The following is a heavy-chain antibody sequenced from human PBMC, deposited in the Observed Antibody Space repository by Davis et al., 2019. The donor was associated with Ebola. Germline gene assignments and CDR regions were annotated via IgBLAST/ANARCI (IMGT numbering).Heavy chain of an antibody. J-gene: IGHJ6*02. D-gene: IGHD2-15*01. Sequence: SETLSLTCTVSGGSVRTYYWSWIRQPPGKGLEWIGYIYYRGSTNYNPSLKSRVTISVDTSKNQFSLKLSSVTAADTAVYYCARDPHALGYCSGGSCSTYGMDVWGQGTTVTVSS. CDR3: ARDPHALGYCSGGSCSTYGMDV. V-gene: IGHV4-59*02. CDR1: GGSVRTYY. CDR2: IYYRGST.